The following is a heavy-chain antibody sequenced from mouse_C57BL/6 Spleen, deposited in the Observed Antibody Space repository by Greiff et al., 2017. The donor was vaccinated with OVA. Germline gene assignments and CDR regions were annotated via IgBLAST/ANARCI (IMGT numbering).Heavy chain of an antibody. J-gene: IGHJ4*01. D-gene: IGHD1-1*01. CDR2: IYPSDSET. CDR3: ARDGSSYVDYYAMDY. CDR1: GYTFTSYW. Sequence: VQLQQPGAELVRPGSSVKLSCKASGYTFTSYWMDWVKQRPGQGLEWIGNIYPSDSETHYNQKFKDKATLTVDKSSSTAYMQLSSLTSEDSAVYYCARDGSSYVDYYAMDYWGQGTSVTVSS. V-gene: IGHV1-61*01.